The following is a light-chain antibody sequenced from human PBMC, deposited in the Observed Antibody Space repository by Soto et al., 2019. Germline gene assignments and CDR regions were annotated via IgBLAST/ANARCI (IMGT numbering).Light chain of an antibody. CDR3: QQYSNWPPIT. Sequence: IHMTQSTSTLSGSVGDRVTITCRASQTISSWLAWYQQKPGKAPKLLVYKASTLKSGVPSRFSGSGSGTEFTLTISSLQSQDFAAYYGQQYSNWPPITFGQGTRLEIK. J-gene: IGKJ5*01. CDR1: QTISSW. V-gene: IGKV1-5*03. CDR2: KAS.